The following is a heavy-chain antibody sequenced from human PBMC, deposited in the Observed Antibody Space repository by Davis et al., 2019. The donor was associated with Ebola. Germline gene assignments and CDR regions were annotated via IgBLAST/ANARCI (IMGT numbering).Heavy chain of an antibody. CDR3: ARVALTGTDLRKVGWFDP. V-gene: IGHV4-39*07. CDR1: GGSISSSSYY. J-gene: IGHJ5*02. Sequence: PSETLSLTCTVSGGSISSSSYYWGWIRQPPGKGLEWIGSIYYSGSTYYNPSLKSRVTISVDTSKNQFSLKLSSVTAADTAVYYCARVALTGTDLRKVGWFDPWGQGTLVTVSS. D-gene: IGHD1-20*01. CDR2: IYYSGST.